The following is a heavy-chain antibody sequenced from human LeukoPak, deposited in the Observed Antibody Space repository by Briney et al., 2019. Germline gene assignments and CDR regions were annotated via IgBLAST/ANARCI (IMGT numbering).Heavy chain of an antibody. D-gene: IGHD5-12*01. CDR1: GFTFKNYG. CDR2: IRYDESEK. V-gene: IGHV3-30*02. CDR3: AKVILALVDNAFDI. Sequence: GGSLRLSCATSGFTFKNYGMHWVRQAPGKGPEWVAFIRYDESEKHYADSAKGRFTISRDISKNTLFLQMSGLRAEDTAVYYCAKVILALVDNAFDIWGQGTMVTVSS. J-gene: IGHJ3*02.